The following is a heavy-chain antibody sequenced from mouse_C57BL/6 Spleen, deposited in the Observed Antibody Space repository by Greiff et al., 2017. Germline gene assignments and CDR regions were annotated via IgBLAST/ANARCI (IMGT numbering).Heavy chain of an antibody. CDR2: INPSSGYT. CDR1: GYTFTSYW. V-gene: IGHV1-7*01. D-gene: IGHD2-3*01. CDR3: ASGWLLSYFHY. Sequence: QVQLQQSGAELAKPGASVKLSCKASGYTFTSYWMHWVKQRHGQGLEWLGYINPSSGYTKYNQKFKDKATLPVDKSSSTAYMQLSSLTSEDFAVYYCASGWLLSYFHYWGQGTTLTFSS. J-gene: IGHJ2*01.